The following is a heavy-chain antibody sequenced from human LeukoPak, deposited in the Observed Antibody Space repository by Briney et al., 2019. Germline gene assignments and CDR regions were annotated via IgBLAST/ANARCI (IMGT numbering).Heavy chain of an antibody. V-gene: IGHV3-9*01. Sequence: GGSLRLSCAASGFTFDDYAVHWVRQAPGKGLEWVSGISWNSGSKGYADSVKGRFTISRDNAKNSLYLQMNSLRDEDTAVYYCARDPDDYVWGSYRSGSYWGQGTLVTVSS. CDR3: ARDPDDYVWGSYRSGSY. J-gene: IGHJ4*02. CDR1: GFTFDDYA. D-gene: IGHD3-16*02. CDR2: ISWNSGSK.